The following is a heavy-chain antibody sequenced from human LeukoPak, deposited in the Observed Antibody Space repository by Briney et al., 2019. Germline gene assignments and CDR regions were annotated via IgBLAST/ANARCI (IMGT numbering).Heavy chain of an antibody. CDR1: GFTFSSYA. CDR2: IKQDGSEK. D-gene: IGHD1-26*01. J-gene: IGHJ4*02. Sequence: GGSLRLSCAASGFTFSSYAMSWVRQAPGKGLEWVANIKQDGSEKYYVDSVKGRFTISRDNAKNSLYLQMNSLRAEDTAVYYCARGVGSLGYWGQGTLVTVSS. V-gene: IGHV3-7*01. CDR3: ARGVGSLGY.